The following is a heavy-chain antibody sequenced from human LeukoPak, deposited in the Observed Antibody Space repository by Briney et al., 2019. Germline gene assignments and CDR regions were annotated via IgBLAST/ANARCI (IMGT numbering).Heavy chain of an antibody. J-gene: IGHJ4*02. V-gene: IGHV3-74*01. CDR3: ARGPNYYDSSGYLSI. D-gene: IGHD3-22*01. CDR2: INTDGSST. Sequence: RGSPRLSCAASGFTFSSYWMHWVRQAPGKGLVWVSRINTDGSSTSYADSVKGRFTISRDNAKNTLYLQMNSLRAEDTAVYYCARGPNYYDSSGYLSIWGQGTLVTVSS. CDR1: GFTFSSYW.